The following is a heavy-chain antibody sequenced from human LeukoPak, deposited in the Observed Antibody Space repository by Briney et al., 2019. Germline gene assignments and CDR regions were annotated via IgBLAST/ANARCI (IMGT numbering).Heavy chain of an antibody. Sequence: PSETLSLTCTVSGGSISSSGYYWGWIRQPPGKGLEWIGTIYYGGSPYYNPSLKSRVTISVDNSKNQFSLKMSSVTAADTAVYFCARPRHNWYYYFDYWGHGLLVTVSS. CDR1: GGSISSSGYY. D-gene: IGHD1-7*01. J-gene: IGHJ4*01. V-gene: IGHV4-39*01. CDR3: ARPRHNWYYYFDY. CDR2: IYYGGSP.